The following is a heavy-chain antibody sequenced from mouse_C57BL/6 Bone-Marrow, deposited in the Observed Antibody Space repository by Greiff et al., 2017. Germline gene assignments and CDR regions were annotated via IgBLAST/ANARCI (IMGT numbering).Heavy chain of an antibody. CDR3: SRRDGYPFAY. J-gene: IGHJ3*01. V-gene: IGHV5-6*02. D-gene: IGHD2-3*01. Sequence: EVMLVESGGDLVKPGGSLKLSCAASGFTFSSYGMSWVRQTPDKRLEWVATISSGGSYTYSPDSVKGRFPISSDNAKNTLYLQMSSLKSEDTAMYYCSRRDGYPFAYWGQGTLVTVSA. CDR1: GFTFSSYG. CDR2: ISSGGSYT.